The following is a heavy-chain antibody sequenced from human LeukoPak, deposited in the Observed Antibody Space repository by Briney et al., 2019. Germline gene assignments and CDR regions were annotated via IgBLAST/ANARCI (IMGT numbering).Heavy chain of an antibody. J-gene: IGHJ4*02. D-gene: IGHD3-9*01. Sequence: SETLSLTCTVSGGSISSSSYYWGWIRQPPGKGLEWIGSIYYSGSTYYNPSLKSRVTISVDTSKNQFSLKLSSVTAADTAVYYCARHFHRYYDILTGYKYYFDYWGQGTLVTVSS. CDR1: GGSISSSSYY. CDR3: ARHFHRYYDILTGYKYYFDY. CDR2: IYYSGST. V-gene: IGHV4-39*01.